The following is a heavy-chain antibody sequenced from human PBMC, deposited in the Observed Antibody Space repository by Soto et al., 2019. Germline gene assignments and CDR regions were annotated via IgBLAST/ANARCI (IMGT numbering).Heavy chain of an antibody. CDR1: RYTFTAHA. CDR3: ARDAKWDPRHVEAQQDDNFDY. J-gene: IGHJ4*02. D-gene: IGHD1-26*01. Sequence: QVQLVQSGAEVKEPGASVKISCKASRYTFTAHAVHWLRQAPGQSLEWMGWIDTGNHNTEYSQTFQDRVTITADTFANIVDMELSSLSSEDTAVYYCARDAKWDPRHVEAQQDDNFDYWGQGTLVTVSS. CDR2: IDTGNHNT. V-gene: IGHV1-3*04.